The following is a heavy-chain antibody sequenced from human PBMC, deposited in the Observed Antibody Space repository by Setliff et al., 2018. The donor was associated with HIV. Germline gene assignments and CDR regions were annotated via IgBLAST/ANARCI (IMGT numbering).Heavy chain of an antibody. Sequence: PGESLKISCAASGFTFSSHWMVWVRQAPGKGLEWVANINQDGSEKNYVDSVKGRFTISRDNAKNSLFLQMNSLRAEDTAVYYCARGQTSVTLQFDHWGQGTLVTVSS. CDR1: GFTFSSHW. D-gene: IGHD4-17*01. V-gene: IGHV3-7*01. CDR3: ARGQTSVTLQFDH. CDR2: INQDGSEK. J-gene: IGHJ4*02.